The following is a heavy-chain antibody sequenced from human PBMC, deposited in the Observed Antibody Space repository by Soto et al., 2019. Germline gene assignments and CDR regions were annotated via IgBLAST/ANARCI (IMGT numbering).Heavy chain of an antibody. CDR2: ISAYNGNT. CDR1: GYTFTSYG. J-gene: IGHJ5*02. D-gene: IGHD3-16*02. Sequence: QVQLVQSGAEVKKPGASVKVSCKASGYTFTSYGISWVRQAPGQGLEWMGWISAYNGNTNYAQKLQGRVTMTTDTSTSPAYMERRSLRSDDTAVYYCARQPYPHTTFGGVIVWFDPWGQGTLVTVSS. V-gene: IGHV1-18*01. CDR3: ARQPYPHTTFGGVIVWFDP.